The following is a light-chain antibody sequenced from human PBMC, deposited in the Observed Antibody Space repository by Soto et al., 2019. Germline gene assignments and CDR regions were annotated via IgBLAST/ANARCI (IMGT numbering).Light chain of an antibody. Sequence: QSALTQPASVSGSPGQSIAISCTGSSSDVGIYNYVSWYQQHPGKVPKLIIYEVTNRPSWVSNRFSGSKSGNTASLTISGLQAEDEADYYCSSYTTSSTRVFGTGTKLTVL. CDR1: SSDVGIYNY. CDR3: SSYTTSSTRV. V-gene: IGLV2-14*01. J-gene: IGLJ1*01. CDR2: EVT.